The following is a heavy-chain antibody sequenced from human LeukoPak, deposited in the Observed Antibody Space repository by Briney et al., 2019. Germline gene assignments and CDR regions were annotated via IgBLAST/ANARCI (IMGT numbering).Heavy chain of an antibody. CDR3: VKAGQGYMDV. CDR2: MSGDGRDT. D-gene: IGHD1-14*01. Sequence: GESLRLSCAASGFSFSTSWMHWVRQAPGKGLVWVSIMSGDGRDTRYADSVKGRFTISRDNAKNTLHLQMNSLRADDTAMYYCVKAGQGYMDVWGKGTTVIVSS. CDR1: GFSFSTSW. J-gene: IGHJ6*03. V-gene: IGHV3-74*01.